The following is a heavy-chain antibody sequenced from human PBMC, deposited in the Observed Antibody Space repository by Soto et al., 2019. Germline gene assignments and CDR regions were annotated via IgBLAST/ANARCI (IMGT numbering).Heavy chain of an antibody. CDR1: GYTFTSYA. D-gene: IGHD3-3*01. Sequence: GASVKVSCKASGYTFTSYAMPWVRQAPGQRLEWMGWINAGNGNTKYSQKFQGRVTLTRDTSAGTAYMELRSLTSDDTAVYYCASGHGEIIGAMGVWGQGTTVTVSS. V-gene: IGHV1-3*01. J-gene: IGHJ6*02. CDR3: ASGHGEIIGAMGV. CDR2: INAGNGNT.